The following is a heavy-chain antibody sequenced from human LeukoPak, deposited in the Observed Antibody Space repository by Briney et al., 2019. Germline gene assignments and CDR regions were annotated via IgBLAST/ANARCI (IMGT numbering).Heavy chain of an antibody. J-gene: IGHJ4*02. Sequence: YYXSXIRQXXXXXXXXXXXIYYSVSTYYNPSLKSRVTISVDTSKNQFSLKLSSVTAADTAVYYCARGTYYYDSSGYRFDYWGQGTLVTVSS. CDR1: YY. D-gene: IGHD3-22*01. V-gene: IGHV4-31*02. CDR2: IYYSVST. CDR3: ARGTYYYDSSGYRFDY.